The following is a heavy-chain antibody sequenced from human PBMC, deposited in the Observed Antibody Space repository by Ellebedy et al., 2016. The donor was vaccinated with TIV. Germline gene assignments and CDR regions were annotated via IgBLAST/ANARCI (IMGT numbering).Heavy chain of an antibody. V-gene: IGHV3-53*01. Sequence: GGSLRLXCAVSGFTVSSNYMTWVRQAPGKGLEWVSLIYSAGSTYYADSVKGRFTISRDNSKNTVYLQMNSLRAEDTAVYYCAKYSGYSSGWLDYWGQGTLVTVSS. D-gene: IGHD6-19*01. CDR1: GFTVSSNY. CDR2: IYSAGST. J-gene: IGHJ4*02. CDR3: AKYSGYSSGWLDY.